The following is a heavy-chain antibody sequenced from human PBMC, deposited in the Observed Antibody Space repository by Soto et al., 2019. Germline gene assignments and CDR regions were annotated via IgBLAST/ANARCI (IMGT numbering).Heavy chain of an antibody. Sequence: GASLKVSCKASGGTLNNYAINCVRQAPGQGLEWMGGILPVSAPPDYAQKFQGRVSITADHSTSTVYMELSRLKSDDTAVYFCATDSNYDVSNSFWGQGTLVTVSS. J-gene: IGHJ4*02. D-gene: IGHD3-3*01. V-gene: IGHV1-69*13. CDR2: ILPVSAPP. CDR3: ATDSNYDVSNSF. CDR1: GGTLNNYA.